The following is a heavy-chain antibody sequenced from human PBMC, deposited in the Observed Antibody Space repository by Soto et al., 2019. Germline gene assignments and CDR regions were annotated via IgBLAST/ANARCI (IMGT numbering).Heavy chain of an antibody. D-gene: IGHD1-26*01. CDR1: GYTFTSYY. Sequence: ASVKVSCKASGYTFTSYYMHWVRQAPGQGLEWMGIINPSGGSTSYAQKFQGRGTMTRDTSTSTVYMELSSLRSEDTAVYYCARASGSYSRYYYYGMDVWGQGTTVTVSS. V-gene: IGHV1-46*01. CDR3: ARASGSYSRYYYYGMDV. J-gene: IGHJ6*02. CDR2: INPSGGST.